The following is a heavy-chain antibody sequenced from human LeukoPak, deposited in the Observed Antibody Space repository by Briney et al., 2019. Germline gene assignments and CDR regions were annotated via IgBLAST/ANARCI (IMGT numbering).Heavy chain of an antibody. Sequence: SETLSLTCAVYGGSLSGYYWSWIRQPPGKGLEWIGEINHSGSTNYNPSLKSRVTISVDTSKNQFSLKLSSVTAADTAVYYCARGHPYSGYDNWFDPWGQGTLVTVSS. D-gene: IGHD5-12*01. CDR1: GGSLSGYY. V-gene: IGHV4-34*01. CDR3: ARGHPYSGYDNWFDP. J-gene: IGHJ5*02. CDR2: INHSGST.